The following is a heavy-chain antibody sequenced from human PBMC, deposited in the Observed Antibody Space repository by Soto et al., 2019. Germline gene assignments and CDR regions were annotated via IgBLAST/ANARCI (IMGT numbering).Heavy chain of an antibody. CDR2: ISYDGNNK. J-gene: IGHJ6*02. Sequence: QVQLVESGGGVVQPGRSLRLSCAASGFIFSSYGIHWVRQAPGKGLEWVTVISYDGNNKYYVDSVKGRFTISRDNSKNTLSLQMNSLRAENTAVHFCATDMRPRDEYSSSSTVAYYYGMDVWGQGTTVTVSS. D-gene: IGHD6-6*01. V-gene: IGHV3-30*03. CDR3: ATDMRPRDEYSSSSTVAYYYGMDV. CDR1: GFIFSSYG.